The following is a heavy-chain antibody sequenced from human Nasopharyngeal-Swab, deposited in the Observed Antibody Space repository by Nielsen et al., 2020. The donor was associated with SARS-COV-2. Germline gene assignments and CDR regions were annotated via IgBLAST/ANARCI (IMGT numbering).Heavy chain of an antibody. CDR3: ARAGGVGDAYPGLDV. V-gene: IGHV4-34*01. J-gene: IGHJ6*02. Sequence: SETLSPTCSVSGGSFTVFYWNWIRQLPGKGLEWIGEIKHIERTNYNPSLKSRVTMSVDTSTTQVSLKLNSLTATDTAVYYCARAGGVGDAYPGLDVWGQGTTVTVSS. D-gene: IGHD3-16*01. CDR2: IKHIERT. CDR1: GGSFTVFY.